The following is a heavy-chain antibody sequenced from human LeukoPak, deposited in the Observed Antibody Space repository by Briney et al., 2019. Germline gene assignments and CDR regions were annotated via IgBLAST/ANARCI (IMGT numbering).Heavy chain of an antibody. Sequence: PGGSLRLSCAASGFTFSSYGMHWVRQAPGKGLEWVAVISYDGSNKYYADSVKGRFTISRDNSKNTLYLQMNSLRAEDTAVYYCARDDHGSEWLLGDVVPAAAPYVGYYYYMDVWGKGTTVTVSS. J-gene: IGHJ6*03. CDR1: GFTFSSYG. CDR2: ISYDGSNK. D-gene: IGHD2-2*01. CDR3: ARDDHGSEWLLGDVVPAAAPYVGYYYYMDV. V-gene: IGHV3-30*03.